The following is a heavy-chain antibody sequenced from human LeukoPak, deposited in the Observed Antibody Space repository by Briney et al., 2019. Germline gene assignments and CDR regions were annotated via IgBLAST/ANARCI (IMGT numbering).Heavy chain of an antibody. D-gene: IGHD2-15*01. CDR2: IKEDGSEK. V-gene: IGHV3-7*04. J-gene: IGHJ4*02. CDR3: ARDRGGRTGLDD. CDR1: GITFSRSW. Sequence: GGSLRLSCAASGITFSRSWMSWVGQAPGKGLEWVAFIKEDGSEKYYVDSVKGRFTISRDNAQNSLYLQMNSLRAEDTAVYYCARDRGGRTGLDDWGQGTLVTVSS.